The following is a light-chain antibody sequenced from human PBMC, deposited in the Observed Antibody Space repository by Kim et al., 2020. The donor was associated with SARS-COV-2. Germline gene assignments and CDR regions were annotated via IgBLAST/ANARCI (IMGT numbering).Light chain of an antibody. CDR3: QVWDSSSDHVV. J-gene: IGLJ2*01. V-gene: IGLV3-21*04. Sequence: PGKPARITCGGNNIGIKSVHWYQQTPGQAPVLVIYYDSDRPSGIPERFSGSNSGNTATLTISRVEAGDEADYYCQVWDSSSDHVVFGGGTKLTVL. CDR2: YDS. CDR1: NIGIKS.